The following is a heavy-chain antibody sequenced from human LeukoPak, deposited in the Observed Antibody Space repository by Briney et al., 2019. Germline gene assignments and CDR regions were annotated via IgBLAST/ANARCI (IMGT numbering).Heavy chain of an antibody. J-gene: IGHJ4*02. V-gene: IGHV3-30*18. D-gene: IGHD6-13*01. CDR3: AKDRLRYSSSWYFLDY. CDR2: ISYDGSNK. CDR1: GFTFSSYG. Sequence: GRSLRLSCAASGFTFSSYGMHWVRQAPGKGLEWVAVISYDGSNKCYADSVKGRFTISRDNSKNTLYLQMNSLRAEDTAVYYCAKDRLRYSSSWYFLDYWGQGTLVTVSS.